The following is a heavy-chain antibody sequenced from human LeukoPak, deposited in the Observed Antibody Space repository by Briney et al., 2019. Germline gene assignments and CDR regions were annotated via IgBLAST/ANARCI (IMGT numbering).Heavy chain of an antibody. D-gene: IGHD3-22*01. CDR2: INHSGST. CDR3: ARFVDYYYDSSGYSVGFDY. CDR1: GGSFSGYY. Sequence: SETLSLTCAVYGGSFSGYYWSWIRQPPGKGLEWIGEINHSGSTNYNPSLKSRVTISVDTSKNQFSLKLSSVTAADTAVYYCARFVDYYYDSSGYSVGFDYWGQGTLVTVSS. J-gene: IGHJ4*02. V-gene: IGHV4-34*01.